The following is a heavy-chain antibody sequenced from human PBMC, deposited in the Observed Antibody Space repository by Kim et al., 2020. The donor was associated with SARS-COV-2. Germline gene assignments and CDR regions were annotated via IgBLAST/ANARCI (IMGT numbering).Heavy chain of an antibody. V-gene: IGHV3-21*01. CDR3: ASDRIAAAQRYGMDV. CDR1: GFTLSSYS. Sequence: GGSLRLSCVASGFTLSSYSMSWVRQAPGKGLEWVSSISSSGSYIYYADSVKGRFTISRDNAKNSLYLQMNSLRAEDTAVYYCASDRIAAAQRYGMDVWGQGTTVTVSS. J-gene: IGHJ6*02. D-gene: IGHD6-13*01. CDR2: ISSSGSYI.